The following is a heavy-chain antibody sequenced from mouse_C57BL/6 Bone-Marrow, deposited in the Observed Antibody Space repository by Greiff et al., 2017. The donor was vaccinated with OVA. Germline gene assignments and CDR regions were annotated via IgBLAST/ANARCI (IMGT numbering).Heavy chain of an antibody. D-gene: IGHD1-1*01. CDR1: GFTFSDYY. CDR3: AREDYYGSSPAWFAY. J-gene: IGHJ3*01. Sequence: EVMLVESEGGLVQPGSSMKLSCTASGFTFSDYYMAWVRQVPEKGLEWVANINYDGSSTYYLDSLKSRFIISRANAKNILYLQMSSLKSEDTATYYWAREDYYGSSPAWFAYWGQGTLVTVSA. CDR2: INYDGSST. V-gene: IGHV5-16*01.